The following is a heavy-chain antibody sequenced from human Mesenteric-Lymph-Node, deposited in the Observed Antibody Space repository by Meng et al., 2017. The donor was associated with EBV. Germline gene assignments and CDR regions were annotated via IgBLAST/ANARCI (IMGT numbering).Heavy chain of an antibody. J-gene: IGHJ4*02. CDR3: ARGYSYDSFGLDY. V-gene: IGHV4-30-4*01. D-gene: IGHD5-18*01. CDR2: QRNSACT. Sequence: PPNTRLESQRYQRNSACTYYNPSLQSRVTMSVDTSKNQFSLKLSSVTAADTAVYYCARGYSYDSFGLDYWGQGALVTVS.